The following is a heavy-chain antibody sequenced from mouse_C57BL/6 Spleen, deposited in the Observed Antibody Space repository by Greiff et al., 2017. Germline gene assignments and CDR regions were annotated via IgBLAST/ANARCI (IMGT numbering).Heavy chain of an antibody. CDR3: ARAGGSTWYFDV. J-gene: IGHJ1*03. V-gene: IGHV1-18*01. D-gene: IGHD1-1*01. CDR2: INPNNGGT. Sequence: VQLQQSGPELVKPGASVKIPCKASGYTFTDYNMDWVNQSHGKSLEWIGDINPNNGGTIYNQKFKGKATLTVDKSSSTAYMELRSLTSEDTAVYYCARAGGSTWYFDVWGTGTTVTVSS. CDR1: GYTFTDYN.